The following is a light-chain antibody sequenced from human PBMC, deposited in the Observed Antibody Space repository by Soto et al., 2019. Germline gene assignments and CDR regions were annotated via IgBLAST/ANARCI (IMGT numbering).Light chain of an antibody. CDR1: QSVSSH. J-gene: IGKJ2*01. CDR3: QQRNSWPETFET. CDR2: DSS. V-gene: IGKV3-11*01. Sequence: EIVLTQSPATLSLSPGERATLSCRASQSVSSHLAWYQQKPGQAPRLLIYDSSNRATGIPVRFSGSGSGTDLTLTISSLEPEDSAVYYCQQRNSWPETFETFGQGTKLEIK.